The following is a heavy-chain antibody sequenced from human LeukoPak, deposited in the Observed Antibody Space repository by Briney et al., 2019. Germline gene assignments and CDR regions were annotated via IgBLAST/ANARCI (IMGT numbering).Heavy chain of an antibody. V-gene: IGHV3-23*01. CDR1: GFTFSSYA. Sequence: GGSLRLSCAASGFTFSSYAMSWVRQAPGKGLVWVSSISGSGGSTYYADSVKGRFTISRDNSKNTLYLQMNSLRAEDTAVYYCAKADIVLVVYAMGAFDIWGQGTMVTVSS. J-gene: IGHJ3*02. CDR3: AKADIVLVVYAMGAFDI. CDR2: ISGSGGST. D-gene: IGHD2-8*02.